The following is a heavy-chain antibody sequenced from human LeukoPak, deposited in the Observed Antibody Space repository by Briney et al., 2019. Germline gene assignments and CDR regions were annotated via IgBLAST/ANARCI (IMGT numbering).Heavy chain of an antibody. Sequence: SGTLSVTCTVSGGSMTHYFWNWIRQPPGKGLEWIGYTHTSGSPDYSRSLKSRVTTSLDTSKNQFSLMLSSVTAADTAVYFCARATQRYCSGTTCFPYWFDTWGQGTLATVPS. CDR2: THTSGSP. V-gene: IGHV4-4*09. J-gene: IGHJ5*02. CDR1: GGSMTHYF. CDR3: ARATQRYCSGTTCFPYWFDT. D-gene: IGHD2-2*01.